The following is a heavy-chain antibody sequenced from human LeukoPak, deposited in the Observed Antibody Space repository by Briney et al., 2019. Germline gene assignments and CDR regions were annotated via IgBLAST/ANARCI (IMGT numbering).Heavy chain of an antibody. D-gene: IGHD2-15*01. CDR1: GFTFSNYE. Sequence: GGSLRLSCVVSGFTFSNYEMNWVRQAPGKGLEWVSYISSSGSTIYYADSVKGRFTISRDNSKNTLYLQMNSLRAEDTAVYYCAKLSCSGGSCYSVDYWGQGTLVTVSS. CDR3: AKLSCSGGSCYSVDY. J-gene: IGHJ4*02. V-gene: IGHV3-48*03. CDR2: ISSSGSTI.